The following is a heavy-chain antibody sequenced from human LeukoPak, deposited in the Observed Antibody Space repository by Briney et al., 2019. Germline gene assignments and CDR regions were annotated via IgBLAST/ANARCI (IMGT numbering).Heavy chain of an antibody. CDR2: INPSGGST. J-gene: IGHJ4*02. D-gene: IGHD3-10*01. V-gene: IGHV1-46*01. CDR1: GYTFTSYY. CDR3: ARDPSDVLWFGESYFDY. Sequence: GASVKVSCKASGYTFTSYYMHWVRQAPGQGLEWMGMINPSGGSTSYAQKFQGRVTMTRDTSTSTVYMELSSLRSEDTAVYYCARDPSDVLWFGESYFDYWGQGTLVTVSS.